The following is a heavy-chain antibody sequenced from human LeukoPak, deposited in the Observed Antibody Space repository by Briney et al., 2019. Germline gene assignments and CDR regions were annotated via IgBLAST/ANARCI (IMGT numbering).Heavy chain of an antibody. CDR2: IKSDGSNT. Sequence: GGSLRLSCAASGFIFSEYWMHWVRQAPGKGLVWVSRIKSDGSNTTYADSVKGRFTISRDNAKNTLYLQMNSLRAEDTAVYYCARDPGQLAVAGTGEFDYWGQGTLVTVSS. J-gene: IGHJ4*02. V-gene: IGHV3-74*01. CDR1: GFIFSEYW. D-gene: IGHD6-19*01. CDR3: ARDPGQLAVAGTGEFDY.